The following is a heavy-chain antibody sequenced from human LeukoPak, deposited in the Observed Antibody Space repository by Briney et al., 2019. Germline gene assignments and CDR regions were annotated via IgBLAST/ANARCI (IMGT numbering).Heavy chain of an antibody. J-gene: IGHJ6*02. CDR2: ISAYNGNT. V-gene: IGHV1-18*01. Sequence: ASVKVSCKASGYTFTSYGISWVRQAPGQGLEWRGWISAYNGNTNYAQKLQGRVTMTTDTSTSTAYMELRSLRSDDTAVYYCARDVGLMVPRSYGMDVWGQGTTVTVSS. CDR3: ARDVGLMVPRSYGMDV. CDR1: GYTFTSYG. D-gene: IGHD2-8*01.